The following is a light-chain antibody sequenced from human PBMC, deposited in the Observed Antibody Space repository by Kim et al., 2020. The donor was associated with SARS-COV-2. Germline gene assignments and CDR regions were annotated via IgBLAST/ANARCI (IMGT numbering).Light chain of an antibody. J-gene: IGLJ3*02. Sequence: APGKTDRITCGGNKIGSKSVHWYQKKPGQAPVLVIYYDSDRPSGIPERFSGSNSGNTATLTISRVEAGDEADYYCQVWDSSSDHRVFGGGTQLTVL. CDR3: QVWDSSSDHRV. CDR2: YDS. V-gene: IGLV3-21*04. CDR1: KIGSKS.